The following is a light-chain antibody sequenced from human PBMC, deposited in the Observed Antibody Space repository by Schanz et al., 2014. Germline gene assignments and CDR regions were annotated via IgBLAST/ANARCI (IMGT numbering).Light chain of an antibody. Sequence: IVLTQSPGTLSLSPGERATLSCRASQSVGSSYLAWYQQKPGQAPRLLIYGSSSRATGIPDRFSGSGSGTDFTLTIRSLEPEDFAVYYCQHRSIWPPGITFGPGTKVVIK. CDR2: GSS. CDR3: QHRSIWPPGIT. CDR1: QSVGSSY. J-gene: IGKJ3*01. V-gene: IGKV3D-20*02.